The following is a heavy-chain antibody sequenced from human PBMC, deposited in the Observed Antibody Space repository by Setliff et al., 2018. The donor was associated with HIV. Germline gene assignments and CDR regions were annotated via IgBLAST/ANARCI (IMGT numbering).Heavy chain of an antibody. CDR1: GDTFSSHA. CDR3: ARDVGGSQKFDY. V-gene: IGHV1-69*05. Sequence: ASVKVSCKASGDTFSSHAINWVRQAPGQGLEWMGGIIPIFGTANYAQKFQGRVTITTDESTSTAYMELSSLRSEDTAVYYCARDVGGSQKFDYWGQGTLVTVSS. D-gene: IGHD1-26*01. CDR2: IIPIFGTA. J-gene: IGHJ4*02.